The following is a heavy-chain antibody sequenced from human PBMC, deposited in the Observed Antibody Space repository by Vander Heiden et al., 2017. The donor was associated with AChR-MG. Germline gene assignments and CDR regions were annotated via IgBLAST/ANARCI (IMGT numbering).Heavy chain of an antibody. V-gene: IGHV1-8*01. CDR3: ARPGRGTIFYGMDV. Sequence: QVQLVQSGAEVKKPGASVKVSCTASGYPFTSYDINWVRQATGQGLEWMGWMNPNSGNTGYAQKFQGRVTMTRNTSISTAYMELSSLRSEDTAVYYCARPGRGTIFYGMDVWGQGTTVTVSS. D-gene: IGHD3-9*01. J-gene: IGHJ6*02. CDR1: GYPFTSYD. CDR2: MNPNSGNT.